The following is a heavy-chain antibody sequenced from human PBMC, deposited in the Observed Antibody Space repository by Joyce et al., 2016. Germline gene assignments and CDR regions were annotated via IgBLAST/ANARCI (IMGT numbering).Heavy chain of an antibody. J-gene: IGHJ4*02. D-gene: IGHD1-1*01. CDR1: GFSFSIYS. CDR2: FHGSAGTR. V-gene: IGHV3-48*02. CDR3: VGEGIRSGRPNY. Sequence: DVYLVESGGGLARPGGSLRLSCAASGFSFSIYSMSWVRQAPGKGLEWLSFFHGSAGTRFYADSVKGRFTISRDNAHNSLYLQMNDLRDDDTAVYYCVGEGIRSGRPNYWGQGTLVTVSS.